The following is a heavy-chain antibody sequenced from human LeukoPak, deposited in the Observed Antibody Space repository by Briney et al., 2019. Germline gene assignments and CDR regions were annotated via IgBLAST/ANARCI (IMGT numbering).Heavy chain of an antibody. CDR1: GGSISSSNW. CDR3: ASRVVTAIRPGAFDI. V-gene: IGHV4-4*02. Sequence: SGTLSLTCAVSGGSISSSNWWSWVRQHPGKGLEWIGYIYYSGSTYYNPSLKSRVTISVDTSKNQFSLKLSSVTAADTAVYYCASRVVTAIRPGAFDIWGQGTMVTVSS. J-gene: IGHJ3*02. D-gene: IGHD2-21*02. CDR2: IYYSGST.